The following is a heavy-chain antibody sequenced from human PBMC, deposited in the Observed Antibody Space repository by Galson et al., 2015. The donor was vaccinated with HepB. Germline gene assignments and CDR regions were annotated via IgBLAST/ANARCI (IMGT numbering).Heavy chain of an antibody. Sequence: SVKVSCKASGYTFTSYGISWVRQAPGQGLEWMGWISAYNGNTNYAQKLQGRVTMTTDTSTSTAYMELRSLRSDDTAVYYCARDAPVHTHDYYDSSLEENNWFDPWGQGTLVTVSS. CDR3: ARDAPVHTHDYYDSSLEENNWFDP. CDR2: ISAYNGNT. D-gene: IGHD3-22*01. J-gene: IGHJ5*02. V-gene: IGHV1-18*01. CDR1: GYTFTSYG.